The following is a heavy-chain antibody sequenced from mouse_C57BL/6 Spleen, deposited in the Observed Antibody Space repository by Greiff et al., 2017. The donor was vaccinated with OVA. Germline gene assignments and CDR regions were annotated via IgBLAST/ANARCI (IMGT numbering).Heavy chain of an antibody. Sequence: VQLQQPGAELVKPGASVTMSCKASGYTFTSYWITWVKQRPGQGLEWIGDIYPGSGSTNYNEKFKSKATLTVDTASSTADMQLSSLTSEDSAVYYCARNYGSSYGYFEVWGTGTTVTVSS. CDR1: GYTFTSYW. V-gene: IGHV1-55*01. CDR2: IYPGSGST. D-gene: IGHD1-1*01. J-gene: IGHJ1*03. CDR3: ARNYGSSYGYFEV.